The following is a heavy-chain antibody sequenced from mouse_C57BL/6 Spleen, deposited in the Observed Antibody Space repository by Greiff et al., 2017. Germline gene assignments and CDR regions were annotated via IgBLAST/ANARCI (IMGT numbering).Heavy chain of an antibody. V-gene: IGHV1-82*01. CDR3: ARYWEGFAY. J-gene: IGHJ3*01. Sequence: QVQLQQSGPELVKPGASVKISCKASGYAFSSSWMNWVKQRPGKGLEWIGRIYPGDGDTNYNGKFKGKDTLTADKSSSTAYMQLSSLTSEDSAVYFCARYWEGFAYWGQGTLVTVSA. CDR2: IYPGDGDT. CDR1: GYAFSSSW. D-gene: IGHD4-1*01.